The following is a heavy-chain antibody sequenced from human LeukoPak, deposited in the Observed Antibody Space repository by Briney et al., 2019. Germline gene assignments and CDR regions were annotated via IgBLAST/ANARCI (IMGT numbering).Heavy chain of an antibody. J-gene: IGHJ4*02. D-gene: IGHD2-15*01. CDR1: GFTFSSYG. CDR2: IKRKADGGTT. V-gene: IGHV3-15*01. CDR3: TIGGDIDV. Sequence: GGSLRLSCAASGFTFSSYGMHWVRQAPGKGLEWVGRIKRKADGGTTDYAAPVKGRFTISRDDSENMLYLQMNSLKTEDTAVYYCTIGGDIDVWGQGTLVTVSS.